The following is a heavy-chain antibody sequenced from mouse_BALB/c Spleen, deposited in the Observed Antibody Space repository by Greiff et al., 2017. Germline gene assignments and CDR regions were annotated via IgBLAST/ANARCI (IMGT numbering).Heavy chain of an antibody. Sequence: VQLKQSGAELVKPGASVKLSCTASGFNIKDTYMHWVKQRPEQGLEWIGRIDPANGNTKYDPKFQGKATITADTSSNTAYLQLSSLTSEDTAVSAGARSDWGGFAYWGQGTPVTVSS. CDR2: IDPANGNT. V-gene: IGHV14-3*02. D-gene: IGHD4-1*01. CDR1: GFNIKDTY. J-gene: IGHJ3*01. CDR3: ARSDWGGFAY.